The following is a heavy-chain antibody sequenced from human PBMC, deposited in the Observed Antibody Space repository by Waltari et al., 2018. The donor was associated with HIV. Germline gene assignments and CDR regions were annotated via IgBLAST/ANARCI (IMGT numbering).Heavy chain of an antibody. V-gene: IGHV1-18*01. CDR3: ARGGGTWLQETHYYKGLDV. Sequence: QVHLMQSGPEMRKPGASVTISCRAAGYDLTSHGITWVRRAPGQGLEWVGWIGAYYGNKDIERGFKDIVSLSTDKSTTTAFFELRSLRIDDTATYYCARGGGTWLQETHYYKGLDVWGQGTTVIVSS. J-gene: IGHJ6*02. CDR2: IGAYYGNK. D-gene: IGHD3-10*01. CDR1: GYDLTSHG.